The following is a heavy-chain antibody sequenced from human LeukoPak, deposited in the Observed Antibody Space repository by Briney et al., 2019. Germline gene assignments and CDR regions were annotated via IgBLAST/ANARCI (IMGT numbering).Heavy chain of an antibody. D-gene: IGHD1-26*01. Sequence: SETLSLTCTVSGGSISSYYWSWIRQPPGKGLEWIGHIYYSGSTNYNPSLKSRVTISVDTSRNQFSLKLSSVTAADTAVYYCARVHSGSYYADYYYYMDVWGKGTTVTVSS. CDR3: ARVHSGSYYADYYYYMDV. CDR1: GGSISSYY. J-gene: IGHJ6*03. V-gene: IGHV4-59*01. CDR2: IYYSGST.